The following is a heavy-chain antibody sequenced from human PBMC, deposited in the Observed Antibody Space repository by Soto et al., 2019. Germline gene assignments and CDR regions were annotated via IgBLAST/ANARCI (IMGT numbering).Heavy chain of an antibody. J-gene: IGHJ5*02. V-gene: IGHV4-59*01. CDR1: GASMTNYF. CDR2: MYSSGSS. CDR3: VRSGHTFGGAT. Sequence: SETLSLTCTVSGASMTNYFGSWVRQPPGRGLEWIGYMYSSGSSSYSSSLRSRVTISVDTSKNQMSLQLSSVTAADTAVYYCVRSGHTFGGATWGRGTLVTVSS. D-gene: IGHD3-16*01.